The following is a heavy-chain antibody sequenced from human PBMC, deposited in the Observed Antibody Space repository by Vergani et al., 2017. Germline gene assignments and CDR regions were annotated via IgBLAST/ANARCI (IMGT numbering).Heavy chain of an antibody. CDR3: ARDDFYGDYGNDAFDI. V-gene: IGHV7-4-1*01. D-gene: IGHD4-17*01. J-gene: IGHJ3*02. CDR1: GYTFTSYA. CDR2: INTNPGNP. Sequence: QVQLVQSGSELKKPGASVKVSCKASGYTFTSYAMTWVRQAPGQGLEWMGWINTNPGNPTYAQRFTGRFVFSLDTSVSTAYLQICSLKAEDTAVYYCARDDFYGDYGNDAFDIWGQGTMVTVSS.